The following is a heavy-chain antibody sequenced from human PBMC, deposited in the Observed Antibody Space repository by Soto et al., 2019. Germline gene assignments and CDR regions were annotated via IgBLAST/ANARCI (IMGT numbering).Heavy chain of an antibody. CDR3: ARTERADSGYGLKNGFDY. CDR2: IYYGGST. Sequence: QVQLQESGPGLVKPSQTLSLTCTVSGGSISSGDHHWSWIRQSPGKGLEWIGYIYYGGSTYYSPSLASRMTISVDTSKNQFSLKLTSVTAADTAVYYCARTERADSGYGLKNGFDYWGQGTLVTVSS. CDR1: GGSISSGDHH. V-gene: IGHV4-30-4*01. J-gene: IGHJ4*02. D-gene: IGHD5-12*01.